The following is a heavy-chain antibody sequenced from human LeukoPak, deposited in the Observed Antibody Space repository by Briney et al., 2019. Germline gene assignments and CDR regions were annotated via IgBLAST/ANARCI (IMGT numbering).Heavy chain of an antibody. V-gene: IGHV3-23*01. Sequence: GGSLRLSCAASRFTFSTSAMSWVRQAPGKGLEWVSAISDSGRSTYYADSVKGRFTISRDNSKNTLYLQMNSLRVEDTAVYYCANDITGNTLWGQGTLVTVSS. D-gene: IGHD1-7*01. CDR2: ISDSGRST. CDR1: RFTFSTSA. CDR3: ANDITGNTL. J-gene: IGHJ4*02.